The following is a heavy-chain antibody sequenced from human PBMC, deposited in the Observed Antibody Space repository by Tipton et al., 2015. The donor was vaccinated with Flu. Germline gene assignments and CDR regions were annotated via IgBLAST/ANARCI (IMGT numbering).Heavy chain of an antibody. CDR3: ARDMYSPYSGSYFDY. V-gene: IGHV3-7*01. J-gene: IGHJ4*02. D-gene: IGHD1-26*01. CDR2: IKQDGSEK. Sequence: SLRLSFAASGFTFSSYWMSWVRQAPGKGLEWVANIKQDGSEKYYVDSVKGRFTISSDNAKNSLYLQMNSLRAEDTAVYYCARDMYSPYSGSYFDYWGQGTLVTVSS. CDR1: GFTFSSYW.